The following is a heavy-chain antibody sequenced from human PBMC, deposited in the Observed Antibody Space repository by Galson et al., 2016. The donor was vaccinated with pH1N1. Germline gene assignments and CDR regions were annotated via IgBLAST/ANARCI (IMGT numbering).Heavy chain of an antibody. J-gene: IGHJ3*02. Sequence: SVKVSCKASGFTFSNHGINWVRQAPGQGLEWMGWVNTKTGNPTYAQRFTGRFVFSLDTSVNTAYLQINSLKADDTAVYYCARETPSPSPTVLRYFDWSRGLSAFDMWGRGTLVTVSS. CDR1: GFTFSNHG. CDR3: ARETPSPSPTVLRYFDWSRGLSAFDM. V-gene: IGHV7-4-1*02. CDR2: VNTKTGNP. D-gene: IGHD3-9*01.